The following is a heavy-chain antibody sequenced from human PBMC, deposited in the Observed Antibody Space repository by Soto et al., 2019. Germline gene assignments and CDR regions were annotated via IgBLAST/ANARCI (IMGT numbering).Heavy chain of an antibody. Sequence: GESLKISCKGSGYDFTAYDINWVRQASGQGLEWMGWMNPINGATGSARRFQGRVSMTRNTATATAYLELTSLRSDDSAVYFCGRGPSPRAPAGGTPYYYAMDVWGQGTTVTVS. V-gene: IGHV1-8*02. J-gene: IGHJ6*02. D-gene: IGHD2-2*01. CDR2: MNPINGAT. CDR1: GYDFTAYD. CDR3: GRGPSPRAPAGGTPYYYAMDV.